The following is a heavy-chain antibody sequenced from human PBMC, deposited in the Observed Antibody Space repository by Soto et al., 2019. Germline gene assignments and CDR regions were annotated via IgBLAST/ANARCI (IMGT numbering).Heavy chain of an antibody. CDR3: ARDQVIAAAGTGGY. CDR1: GGTFSSYA. V-gene: IGHV1-69*01. Sequence: QVQLVQSGAEVKKPGSSVKVSCKASGGTFSSYAISWVRQAPGQGLEWMGGIIPIFGTANYAQKFQGRVTITADESTSTADMELSSLRSEDTAVYYCARDQVIAAAGTGGYWGQGTLVTVSS. D-gene: IGHD6-13*01. J-gene: IGHJ4*02. CDR2: IIPIFGTA.